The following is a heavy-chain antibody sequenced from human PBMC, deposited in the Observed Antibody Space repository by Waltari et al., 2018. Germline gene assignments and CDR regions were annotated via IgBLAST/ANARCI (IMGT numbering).Heavy chain of an antibody. J-gene: IGHJ4*02. CDR2: ISSSSSYI. V-gene: IGHV3-21*01. CDR1: GFTFSSYS. Sequence: EVQLVESGGGLVKPGGSLRLSCAASGFTFSSYSMNWVRQAPGKGLEWVSSISSSSSYIYYADSVKGRFTISRDNAKNSLYLQMNSLRAEDTAVYYCARDRGGVKLGIGDYWGQGTLVTVSS. D-gene: IGHD7-27*01. CDR3: ARDRGGVKLGIGDY.